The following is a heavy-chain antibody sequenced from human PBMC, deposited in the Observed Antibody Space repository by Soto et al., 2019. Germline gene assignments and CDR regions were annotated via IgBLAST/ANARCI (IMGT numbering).Heavy chain of an antibody. J-gene: IGHJ4*01. D-gene: IGHD1-26*01. CDR1: GDSVSSNSAG. CDR3: ARAEQYSGRIFDY. Sequence: SQTLSLTCAITGDSVSSNSAGWSWVRQSPSRGLEWLGRTCYRSKWYYEYAVSVRGRITINPDTSKNQYSLQLNSVTPEDTAVYFCARAEQYSGRIFDYWGQGTLFTVSS. CDR2: TCYRSKWYY. V-gene: IGHV6-1*01.